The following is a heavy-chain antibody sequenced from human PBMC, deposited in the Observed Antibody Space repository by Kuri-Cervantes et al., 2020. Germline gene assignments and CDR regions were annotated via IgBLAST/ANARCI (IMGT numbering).Heavy chain of an antibody. CDR1: GFTVSSNY. CDR3: AREPPPQQLRRNYYYGMDV. Sequence: ETRSLTCAPSGFTVSSNYMSWVRQAPGKGLEWVSVIYSGGSTYYADSVKGRVTISRDNSKKTLYLQMNSLRAEDTAVYYCAREPPPQQLRRNYYYGMDVWGQGTTVTVSS. D-gene: IGHD5-24*01. CDR2: IYSGGST. J-gene: IGHJ6*02. V-gene: IGHV3-53*01.